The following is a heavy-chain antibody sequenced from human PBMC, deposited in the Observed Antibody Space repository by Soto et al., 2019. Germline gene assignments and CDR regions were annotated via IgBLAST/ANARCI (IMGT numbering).Heavy chain of an antibody. CDR3: ARDYGSALDY. CDR2: ISHDGSSQ. J-gene: IGHJ4*02. D-gene: IGHD3-10*01. Sequence: QVQLVESGGGVVQPGRSLRLSCVATGFTFSRYAMNWVRQAPGKGLEWVAVISHDGSSQYYTDSVKGRFTISRDNSKNTLYVQMNSLRGEDTAVYYCARDYGSALDYWGQGTLVTVSS. V-gene: IGHV3-30-3*01. CDR1: GFTFSRYA.